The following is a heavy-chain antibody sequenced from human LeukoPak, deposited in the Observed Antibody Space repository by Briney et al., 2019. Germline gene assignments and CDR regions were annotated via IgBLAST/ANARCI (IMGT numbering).Heavy chain of an antibody. CDR1: GFTFSSYA. CDR2: ISGSGGGT. CDR3: AKYRCSYGDLDY. J-gene: IGHJ4*02. V-gene: IGHV3-23*01. Sequence: SGGSLRLSCAASGFTFSSYAMSWVRQAPGKGLEWVSAISGSGGGTYYADSVKGRFTISRDNSKNTLYLQMNSLRAEDTAVYYCAKYRCSYGDLDYWGQGTLVTVSS. D-gene: IGHD5-18*01.